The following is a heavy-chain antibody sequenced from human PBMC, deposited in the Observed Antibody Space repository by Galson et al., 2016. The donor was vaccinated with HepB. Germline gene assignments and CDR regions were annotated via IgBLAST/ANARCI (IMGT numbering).Heavy chain of an antibody. V-gene: IGHV6-1*01. CDR3: AGEGASGYALDY. CDR1: GDSVSSNSAA. J-gene: IGHJ4*02. D-gene: IGHD6-25*01. CDR2: TYYRSKWYN. Sequence: CAISGDSVSSNSAAWNWIRQSPSRGLEWLGRTYYRSKWYNDYAESVKSRITINPDTPKNQFSLQLHSVTPDDTAFYYCAGEGASGYALDYWGQGTLVTVPS.